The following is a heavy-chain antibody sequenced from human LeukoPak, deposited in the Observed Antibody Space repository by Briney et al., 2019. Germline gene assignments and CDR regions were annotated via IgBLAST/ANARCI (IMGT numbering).Heavy chain of an antibody. Sequence: SVKVSCKASGGTFSSYAISWVRQAPGQGLEWMGRIIPIFGIANYAQKFQGRVTITADKSTSTAYMELSSLRSEDTAVYYCARYYCDSSGFSQTFFDCWGQGTLVTVSS. CDR2: IIPIFGIA. CDR1: GGTFSSYA. D-gene: IGHD3-22*01. V-gene: IGHV1-69*04. CDR3: ARYYCDSSGFSQTFFDC. J-gene: IGHJ4*02.